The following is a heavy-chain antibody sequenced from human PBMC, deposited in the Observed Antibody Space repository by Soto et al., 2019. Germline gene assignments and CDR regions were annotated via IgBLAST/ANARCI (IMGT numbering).Heavy chain of an antibody. Sequence: QVQLQESGPGLLRPSQTLSLTCSVSGGSIRNADYYWSWIRQPPGEGLEWIGFIYYSGSTYFNPSLQGRVTMSVGTSTNQFSLRLNSVTAADTAVYYCARRYGDSGFFDSWGQGTLVTVSS. D-gene: IGHD4-17*01. CDR2: IYYSGST. CDR1: GGSIRNADYY. CDR3: ARRYGDSGFFDS. J-gene: IGHJ4*02. V-gene: IGHV4-30-4*01.